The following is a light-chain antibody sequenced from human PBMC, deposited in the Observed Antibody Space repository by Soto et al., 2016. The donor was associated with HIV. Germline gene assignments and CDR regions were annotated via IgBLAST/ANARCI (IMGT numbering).Light chain of an antibody. CDR3: QQYNSYSPYT. CDR2: KAS. CDR1: QGIRND. Sequence: IQMTQSPSSLSASVGDRVTITCRASQGIRNDLGWYQQKPGKAPKLLIYKASSLESGVPSRFSGSGSGTEFTLTISSLQPDDFATYYCQQYNSYSPYTFGQGTKLEIK. V-gene: IGKV1-5*03. J-gene: IGKJ2*01.